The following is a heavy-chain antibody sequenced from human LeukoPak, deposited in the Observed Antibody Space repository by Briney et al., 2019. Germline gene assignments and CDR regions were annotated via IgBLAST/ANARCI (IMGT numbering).Heavy chain of an antibody. CDR3: AIERGATGEIDY. D-gene: IGHD7-27*01. Sequence: GGSLRLSCAASGFTFSSYGMHWVRQAPGKGLEWVAVIWYDGSNKYYADSVKGRFTISRDNSKNTLYLQMNSLRAEDTAVYYCAIERGATGEIDYWGQGTLVTVSS. CDR1: GFTFSSYG. J-gene: IGHJ4*02. V-gene: IGHV3-33*01. CDR2: IWYDGSNK.